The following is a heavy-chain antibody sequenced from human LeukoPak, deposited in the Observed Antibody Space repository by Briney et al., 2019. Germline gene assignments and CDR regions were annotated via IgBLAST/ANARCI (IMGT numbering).Heavy chain of an antibody. D-gene: IGHD3-10*01. J-gene: IGHJ4*02. CDR3: AGTYGSGSYRFY. CDR2: IYHSGST. Sequence: LETLSLTCTVSGYSISSGYYWGWIRQPPGKGLEWIGSIYHSGSTYYNPSLKSRVTISVDTSKNQFSLKLSSVTAADTAVYYCAGTYGSGSYRFYWGQGTLVTVSS. V-gene: IGHV4-38-2*02. CDR1: GYSISSGYY.